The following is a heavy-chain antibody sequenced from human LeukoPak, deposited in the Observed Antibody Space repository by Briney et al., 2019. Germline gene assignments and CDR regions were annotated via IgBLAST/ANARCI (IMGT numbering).Heavy chain of an antibody. J-gene: IGHJ4*02. CDR2: INPNSGGT. D-gene: IGHD3-22*01. CDR3: ARTPDYYDSSGLFPDY. CDR1: GYTFTGYY. Sequence: ASVKVSCKASGYTFTGYYMHWVRQAPGQGLEWMGWINPNSGGTNYAQKFQGRVTMTRDTSISTAYMELSRLRSDDTAVYYCARTPDYYDSSGLFPDYWGQGTLVTVSS. V-gene: IGHV1-2*02.